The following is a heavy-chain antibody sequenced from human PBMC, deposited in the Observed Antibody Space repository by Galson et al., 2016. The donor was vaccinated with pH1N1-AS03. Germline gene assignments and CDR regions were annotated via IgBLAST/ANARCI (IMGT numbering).Heavy chain of an antibody. J-gene: IGHJ4*02. CDR1: GFTFSTFA. Sequence: SLRLSCAASGFTFSTFAMSWVRRAPGKGLEWVSLIRGTSQITYYADSVKGRFTISKDNSKRTLFLQMTSRRAEDTAIYYCARLSGMVPTEYYFASWGQGTLVAVSS. CDR3: ARLSGMVPTEYYFAS. D-gene: IGHD3-3*01. V-gene: IGHV3-23*01. CDR2: IRGTSQIT.